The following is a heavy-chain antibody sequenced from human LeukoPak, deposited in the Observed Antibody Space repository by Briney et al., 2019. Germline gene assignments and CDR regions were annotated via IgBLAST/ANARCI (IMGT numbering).Heavy chain of an antibody. J-gene: IGHJ1*01. V-gene: IGHV3-21*01. Sequence: SGGSLRLSCAASGFTFSSYSMNWVRQAPGKGLEWVSSISSSSSYIYYADSVKGRFTISRDNAKNSLYLQMNSLRAEDTAVYYCATDSVGHSSIFQHRGQGTLVTVSS. CDR1: GFTFSSYS. D-gene: IGHD6-13*01. CDR3: ATDSVGHSSIFQH. CDR2: ISSSSSYI.